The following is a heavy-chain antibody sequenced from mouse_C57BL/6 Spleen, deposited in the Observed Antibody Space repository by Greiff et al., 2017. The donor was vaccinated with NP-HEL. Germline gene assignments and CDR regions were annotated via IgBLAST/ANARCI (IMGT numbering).Heavy chain of an antibody. J-gene: IGHJ2*01. V-gene: IGHV1-64*01. Sequence: VQLQESGAELVKPGASVKLSCKASGYTFTSYWMHWVKQRPGQGLEWIGMIHPNSGSTNYNEKFKSKATLTVDKSSSTAYMQLSSLTSEDSAVYYCARGIYDGYYVNYWGQGTTLTVSS. CDR1: GYTFTSYW. CDR3: ARGIYDGYYVNY. D-gene: IGHD2-3*01. CDR2: IHPNSGST.